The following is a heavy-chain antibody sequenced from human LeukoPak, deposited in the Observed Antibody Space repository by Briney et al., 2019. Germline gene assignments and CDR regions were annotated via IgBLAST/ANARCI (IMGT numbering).Heavy chain of an antibody. V-gene: IGHV3-74*01. CDR3: ARSRHSYDSTGFPHY. J-gene: IGHJ4*02. Sequence: GGSLRLSCAASGFTFSSYWMHWVRHAPGKGLVWVSRINSDGSSTNYADSVKGRFTISRDNAKNSLYLQMNSLRAEDTALYYCARSRHSYDSTGFPHYWGQGTLVTVSS. CDR1: GFTFSSYW. CDR2: INSDGSST. D-gene: IGHD3-22*01.